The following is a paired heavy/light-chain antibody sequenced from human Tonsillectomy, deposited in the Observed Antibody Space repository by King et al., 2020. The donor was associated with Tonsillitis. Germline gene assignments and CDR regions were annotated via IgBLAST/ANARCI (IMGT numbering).Heavy chain of an antibody. J-gene: IGHJ4*02. CDR3: IRHIEYDHPDN. Sequence: EVQLVESGGGLVQPGGSLTLSCAASGFGFSGSAVHWVRQASGKGLEWVAFIRNKEKNYATRYAASVQGRFIVSRDDSQNTAYLRMTSLTTEDTAIYYCIRHIEYDHPDNWGQGTLLTVSS. D-gene: IGHD2-15*01. CDR2: IRNKEKNYAT. CDR1: GFGFSGSA. V-gene: IGHV3-73*02.
Light chain of an antibody. V-gene: IGKV1-5*03. CDR1: QYVNAW. J-gene: IGKJ1*01. Sequence: IQMTQSPSTLSASVGDSVTITCRASQYVNAWLAWYQQKPGKAPKLLIYRASILESGVPSRFSGSGSGTEFTLTISSLQPDDFATYFCHQYITDWTFGQGTKVEIK. CDR2: RAS. CDR3: HQYITDWT.